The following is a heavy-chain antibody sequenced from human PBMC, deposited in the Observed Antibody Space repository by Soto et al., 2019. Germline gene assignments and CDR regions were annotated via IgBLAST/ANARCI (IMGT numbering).Heavy chain of an antibody. CDR1: GFTFSSYD. D-gene: IGHD3-3*01. CDR2: IGTAGDT. V-gene: IGHV3-13*01. CDR3: GRGIWGCYFRLGYYYYLDV. Sequence: EVQLVESGGGLVQPGGSLRLSCAASGFTFSSYDMHWVRQATGKGLEWVSAIGTAGDTYYPGSVKGRFTISRENAKNSLFLSKNRLGGGGTGVYFLGRGIWGCYFRLGYYYYLDVWGKGTPVTVSS. J-gene: IGHJ6*03.